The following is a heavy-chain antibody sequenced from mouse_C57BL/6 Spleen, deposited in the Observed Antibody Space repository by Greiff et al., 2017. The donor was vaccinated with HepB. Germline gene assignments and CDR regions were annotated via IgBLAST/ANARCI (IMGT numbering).Heavy chain of an antibody. V-gene: IGHV1-19*01. CDR1: GYTFTDYY. CDR3: AGGGTRYAMDY. D-gene: IGHD1-1*01. J-gene: IGHJ4*01. CDR2: INPYNGGT. Sequence: VQLQQSGPVLVKPGASVKMSCKASGYTFTDYYMNWVKQSHGKSLEWIGVINPYNGGTSYNQKFKGKATLTVDKSSSTAYMELNSLTSEDSAVYYCAGGGTRYAMDYWGQGTSVTVSS.